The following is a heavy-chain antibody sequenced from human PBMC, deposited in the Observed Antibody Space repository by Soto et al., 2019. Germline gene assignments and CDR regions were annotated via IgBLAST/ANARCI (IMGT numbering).Heavy chain of an antibody. V-gene: IGHV1-18*01. J-gene: IGHJ4*02. Sequence: QVQLVQSGAEVKKPGASVKVSCKASGYTFTNYGVSWVRQAPGQGLEWMGWINTYNGNTNYEEKFQGSVTVTTDTPPPTAYMALRSLRSDDTAVYYCARGADPTYFDNWGQGTLVTVSS. CDR3: ARGADPTYFDN. CDR2: INTYNGNT. CDR1: GYTFTNYG. D-gene: IGHD6-25*01.